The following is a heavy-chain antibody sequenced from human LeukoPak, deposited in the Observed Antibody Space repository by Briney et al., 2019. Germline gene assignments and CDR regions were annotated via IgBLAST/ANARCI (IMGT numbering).Heavy chain of an antibody. J-gene: IGHJ6*02. CDR2: ISYDGSNK. D-gene: IGHD3-9*01. CDR3: AKLSETGYYSYGMDV. V-gene: IGHV3-30*18. CDR1: GFTFSSYG. Sequence: GGSLRLSCAASGFTFSSYGMHWVRQAPGKGLEWVAVISYDGSNKYYADSVKGRFTISRDNSKNSLYLQMNSLRAEDTALYYCAKLSETGYYSYGMDVWGQGTTVTVSS.